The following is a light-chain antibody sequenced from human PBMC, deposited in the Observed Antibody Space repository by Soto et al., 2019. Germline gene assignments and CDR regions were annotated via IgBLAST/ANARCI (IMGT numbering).Light chain of an antibody. J-gene: IGKJ1*01. CDR2: DAS. Sequence: DIQMTQSPSTLSASVGDRVTITCRASQSISSWLAWYQQKPGKAPKLLIYDASSLESGVPSRFSGSGSGTEFTLTINSLQPDDFATYYCQQYNSYRTFGQGTKVDSK. CDR1: QSISSW. CDR3: QQYNSYRT. V-gene: IGKV1-5*01.